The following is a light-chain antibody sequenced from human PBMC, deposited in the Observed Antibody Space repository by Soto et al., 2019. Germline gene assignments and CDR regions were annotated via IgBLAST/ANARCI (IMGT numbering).Light chain of an antibody. Sequence: EIQLTQSPSSLSASVGDRVTITCRGRQSMSSKVNGYQQKPAKVPPLLLYGASTLQSGVPPRFSGSGSGTDFTLTISSLQPADFATYYCQHPDSFPPITFGHGTRLEI. CDR1: QSMSSK. CDR2: GAS. CDR3: QHPDSFPPIT. V-gene: IGKV1-39*01. J-gene: IGKJ5*01.